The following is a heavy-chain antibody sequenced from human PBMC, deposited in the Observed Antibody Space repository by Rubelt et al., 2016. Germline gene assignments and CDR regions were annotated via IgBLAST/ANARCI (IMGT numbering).Heavy chain of an antibody. D-gene: IGHD6-19*01. CDR3: AEEAASSGWEAVDH. Sequence: EVQLLESGGGLVQPGGSLRLSCAASGFTFSTYAMSWVRQAPGKGLEWVSAISGSGGSTYYADSVKGRFTISRDNSKNTLYLQMNSLRAEDTAVYYCAEEAASSGWEAVDHWCQGTLVTVSA. V-gene: IGHV3-23*01. J-gene: IGHJ4*02. CDR2: ISGSGGST. CDR1: GFTFSTYA.